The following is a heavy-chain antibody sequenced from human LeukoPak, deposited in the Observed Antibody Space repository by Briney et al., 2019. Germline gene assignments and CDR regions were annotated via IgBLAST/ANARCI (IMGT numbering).Heavy chain of an antibody. CDR3: ARDIVGATTFDY. V-gene: IGHV3-23*01. D-gene: IGHD1-26*01. CDR2: ISGSGGST. CDR1: GFTFSSYA. Sequence: GGSLRLSCAASGFTFSSYAMSWVRQAPGKGLEWVSAISGSGGSTYYADSVKGRFTISRDNAKNSLYLQMNSLRAEDTAVYYCARDIVGATTFDYWGQGTLVTVSS. J-gene: IGHJ4*02.